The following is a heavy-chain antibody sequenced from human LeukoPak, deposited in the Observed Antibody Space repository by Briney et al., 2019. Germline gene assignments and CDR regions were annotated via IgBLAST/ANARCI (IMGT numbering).Heavy chain of an antibody. CDR1: GYXYHAYW. CDR2: IYPVDSDT. V-gene: IGHV5-51*01. J-gene: IGHJ4*02. Sequence: GESLKISCNGSGYXYHAYWICWVRQMPGKGLEWMGIIYPVDSDTRYSPSFQGQVTISIDKSIGTAYLQWSSLKASDTAIYYCARQAVYTSAFDFWGQGTLVTVSS. D-gene: IGHD6-19*01. CDR3: ARQAVYTSAFDF.